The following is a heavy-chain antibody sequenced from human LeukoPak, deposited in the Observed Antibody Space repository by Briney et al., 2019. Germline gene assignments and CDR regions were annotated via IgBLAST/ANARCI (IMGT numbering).Heavy chain of an antibody. V-gene: IGHV4-39*02. D-gene: IGHD2-15*01. CDR1: GGFISSSSYY. CDR3: AGEDIVVVVAATNNWFDP. J-gene: IGHJ5*02. Sequence: SETLSLTCTVSGGFISSSSYYWGWIRQPPGKGLEWIGSIYYSGSTYYNPSLKSRVTISVDTSKNQFSLKLSSVTAADTAVYYCAGEDIVVVVAATNNWFDPWGQGTLVTVSS. CDR2: IYYSGST.